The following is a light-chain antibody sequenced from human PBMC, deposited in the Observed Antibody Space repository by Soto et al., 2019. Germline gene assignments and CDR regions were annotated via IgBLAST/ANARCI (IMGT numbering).Light chain of an antibody. CDR1: SSDVGGYDY. J-gene: IGLJ1*01. Sequence: QSVLTQPASMSGSPGQSITISCTGTSSDVGGYDYVSWYQQHAGKAPKLVIYEVSNRPSGVSNRFSGSKSGNTASLIIYGLQAEDEADYYCSSYSSPSSRVFGTGTKLTVL. V-gene: IGLV2-14*01. CDR2: EVS. CDR3: SSYSSPSSRV.